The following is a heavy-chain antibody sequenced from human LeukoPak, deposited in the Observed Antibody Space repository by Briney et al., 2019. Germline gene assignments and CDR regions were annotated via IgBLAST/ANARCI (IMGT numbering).Heavy chain of an antibody. CDR3: ARVLGYSYGYPFDY. D-gene: IGHD5-18*01. CDR2: IHYSGST. J-gene: IGHJ4*02. V-gene: IGHV4-59*01. Sequence: SETLSLTCTVSGGSISSYYWSWVRQPPGKGLEWIGYIHYSGSTNYNPSLKSRVTISLDTSKNQFSLKLSSVTAADTAVYYCARVLGYSYGYPFDYWGQGTLVTVSS. CDR1: GGSISSYY.